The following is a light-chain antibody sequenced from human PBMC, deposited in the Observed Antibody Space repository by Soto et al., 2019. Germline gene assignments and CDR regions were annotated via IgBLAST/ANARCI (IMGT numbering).Light chain of an antibody. V-gene: IGKV3-20*01. J-gene: IGKJ1*01. CDR1: QSVSSSY. CDR3: QQYGSSPSWT. CDR2: GAS. Sequence: EIVLTQSPGTLSLSPGERATLSCRASQSVSSSYLAWYQQKLGQAPRLLIYGASSRATVIPDRFSGSGSGTDFTLTISRLEPEDFAVYYCQQYGSSPSWTFGQGTKVEIK.